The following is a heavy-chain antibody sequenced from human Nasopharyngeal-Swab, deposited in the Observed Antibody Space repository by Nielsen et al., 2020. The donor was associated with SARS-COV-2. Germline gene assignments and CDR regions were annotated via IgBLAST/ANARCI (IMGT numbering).Heavy chain of an antibody. D-gene: IGHD3-22*01. CDR2: ISHSGST. Sequence: SETLSLTCAVSGGSVSSASSAWGWFRLPPGKGLEWIATISHSGSTFYNPSLQSRITISVDASKNQFSLRLNSMTAADTAVYYCARGPSGYFSFDYWGQGTLVTVSS. J-gene: IGHJ4*02. CDR1: GGSVSSASSA. V-gene: IGHV4-39*01. CDR3: ARGPSGYFSFDY.